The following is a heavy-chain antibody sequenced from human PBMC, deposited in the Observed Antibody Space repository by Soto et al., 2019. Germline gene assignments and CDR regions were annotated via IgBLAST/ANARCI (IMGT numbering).Heavy chain of an antibody. D-gene: IGHD3-22*01. CDR2: IIPIFGKA. CDR1: GGTFSSYA. CDR3: VRLSLYYYDSSGPGGNNGFDP. Sequence: SVKVSCKASGGTFSSYAISWVRQAPGQGLEWMGGIIPIFGKANYAQKFQGRVTITAGESTSTAYMELSSLRSDDTAVYYCVRLSLYYYDSSGPGGNNGFDPWGQGTLVTVSS. V-gene: IGHV1-69*13. J-gene: IGHJ5*02.